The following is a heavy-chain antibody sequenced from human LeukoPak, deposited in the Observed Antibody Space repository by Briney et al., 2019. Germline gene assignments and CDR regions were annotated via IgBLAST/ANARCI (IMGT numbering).Heavy chain of an antibody. Sequence: ASVPVSYMASGYTFPAYYMHWVRPAPGQGLAWMGWINPKSGGTNCAQKCQGRVTMTRDTSITTAYMELSRLTSDDTAVYYCARSLGDYVDYWGQETLVTVSS. CDR1: GYTFPAYY. CDR3: ARSLGDYVDY. V-gene: IGHV1-2*02. J-gene: IGHJ4*02. CDR2: INPKSGGT. D-gene: IGHD3-16*01.